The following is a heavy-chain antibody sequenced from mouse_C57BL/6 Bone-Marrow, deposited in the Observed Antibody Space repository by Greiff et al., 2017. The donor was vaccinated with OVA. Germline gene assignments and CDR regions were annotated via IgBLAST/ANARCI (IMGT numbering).Heavy chain of an antibody. Sequence: QVQLQQPGAELVKPGASVKMSCKASGYTFTSYWITWVKQRPGQGLEWIGDIYPGSGSTNYNEKFKSKATLTVDTSSSTAYMQLSSLTSEDSAVYYCARMGYYYGSSTDAMDYWGQGTSVTVSS. CDR3: ARMGYYYGSSTDAMDY. CDR2: IYPGSGST. V-gene: IGHV1-55*01. D-gene: IGHD1-1*01. CDR1: GYTFTSYW. J-gene: IGHJ4*01.